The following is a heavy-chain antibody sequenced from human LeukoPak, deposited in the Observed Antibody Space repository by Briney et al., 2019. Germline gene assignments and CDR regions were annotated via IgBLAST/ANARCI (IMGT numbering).Heavy chain of an antibody. J-gene: IGHJ4*02. CDR3: AKGGSFYDILTGYLRPYYFDY. V-gene: IGHV3-23*01. CDR1: GFTFSSYA. Sequence: GRSLRLSCAASGFTFSSYAMSWVRQAPGKGLEWVSAISGSGGSTYYADSVKGRFTISRDNSKNTLYLQMNSLRAEDTAVYYCAKGGSFYDILTGYLRPYYFDYWGQGTLVTVSS. D-gene: IGHD3-9*01. CDR2: ISGSGGST.